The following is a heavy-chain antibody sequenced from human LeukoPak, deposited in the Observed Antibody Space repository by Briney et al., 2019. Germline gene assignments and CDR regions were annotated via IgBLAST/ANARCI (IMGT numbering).Heavy chain of an antibody. CDR1: GFTFSAYW. V-gene: IGHV3-7*01. Sequence: GGSLRLSCSASGFTFSAYWMSWVRRAPGKGLEWVANIKQDGSEKYYVDSVKGRFTISRDNAKNSLYLQMNSLRAEDTAVYYCARAYYDFWSGYIPGYFDLWGRGTLVTVSS. J-gene: IGHJ2*01. CDR3: ARAYYDFWSGYIPGYFDL. CDR2: IKQDGSEK. D-gene: IGHD3-3*01.